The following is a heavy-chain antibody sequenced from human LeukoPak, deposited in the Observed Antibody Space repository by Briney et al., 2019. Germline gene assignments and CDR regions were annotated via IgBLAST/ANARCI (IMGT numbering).Heavy chain of an antibody. Sequence: SETLSLTCTVSGYSISSGYYWGWIRQPPGKGLEWIGSIYHSGSTYYNPSLKSRVTISVDTSKNQFSLKLSSVTAADTAVYYCARVSADYDILTGYYINYMDVWGKGTTVTISS. CDR2: IYHSGST. V-gene: IGHV4-38-2*02. D-gene: IGHD3-9*01. CDR3: ARVSADYDILTGYYINYMDV. J-gene: IGHJ6*03. CDR1: GYSISSGYY.